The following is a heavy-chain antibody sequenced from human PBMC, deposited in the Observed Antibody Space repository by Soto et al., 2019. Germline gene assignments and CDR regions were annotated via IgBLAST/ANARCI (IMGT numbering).Heavy chain of an antibody. J-gene: IGHJ6*02. V-gene: IGHV1-18*04. CDR1: GYTFTSYG. CDR2: ISTYNGNT. D-gene: IGHD3-10*01. Sequence: AAVKVSCKASGYTFTSYGISWVRQAPGQGLEWMGWISTYNGNTHYARKFQGRVAMTTDTSPSTAYMELRSLISDDTAVYYCARAGSSLGYAMDVWGQGTTVTVSS. CDR3: ARAGSSLGYAMDV.